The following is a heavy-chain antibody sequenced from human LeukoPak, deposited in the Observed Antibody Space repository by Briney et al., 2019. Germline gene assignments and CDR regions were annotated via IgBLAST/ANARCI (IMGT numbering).Heavy chain of an antibody. D-gene: IGHD2-2*01. V-gene: IGHV3-30*02. CDR2: IRYDGSNK. CDR3: AKGSCSSTSCYYNWFDP. Sequence: GGSLRLSCAASGFTFSSYGVHWVRQAPGKGLEWVAFIRYDGSNKYYADSVKGRFTISRDNSKNTLYLQMNSLRAEDTAVYYCAKGSCSSTSCYYNWFDPWGQGTLVTVSS. CDR1: GFTFSSYG. J-gene: IGHJ5*02.